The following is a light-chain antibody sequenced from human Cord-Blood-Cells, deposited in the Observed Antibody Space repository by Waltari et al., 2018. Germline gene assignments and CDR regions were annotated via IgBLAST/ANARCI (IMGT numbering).Light chain of an antibody. CDR1: SSDVGSYNL. CDR3: CSYAGSSYV. V-gene: IGLV2-23*01. Sequence: QSALTPPASVSGSPGQSITISCTGTSSDVGSYNLVSWDQQHPGKAPKLLSDEGSKRPSGVSKRFPAAKSGNTASRTLSGLQAEDEADYYCCSYAGSSYVFGTETKVTV. CDR2: EGS. J-gene: IGLJ1*01.